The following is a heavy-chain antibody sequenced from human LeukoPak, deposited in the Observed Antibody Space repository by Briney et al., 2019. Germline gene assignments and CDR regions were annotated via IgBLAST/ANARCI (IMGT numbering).Heavy chain of an antibody. Sequence: SGGSLRLSCAAAGFTFSSYTMTWVRQAPGKGLEWVSAISGSGGSTYYADSVKGRFTISRDNSQNTLYLQMNSLSVEDTAAYYCAKEMFSDYWGQGTLVTVS. CDR2: ISGSGGST. CDR1: GFTFSSYT. D-gene: IGHD3-10*02. J-gene: IGHJ4*02. CDR3: AKEMFSDY. V-gene: IGHV3-23*01.